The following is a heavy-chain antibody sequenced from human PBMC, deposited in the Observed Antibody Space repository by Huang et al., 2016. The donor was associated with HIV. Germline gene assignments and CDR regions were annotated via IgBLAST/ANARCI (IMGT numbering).Heavy chain of an antibody. CDR2: IYYSGST. CDR1: SDPISSHY. D-gene: IGHD2-15*01. CDR3: ARVVAASAFEI. Sequence: QVQLQESGPGLVKPSETLSLTCTVSSDPISSHYWGWIRQPPGKGLEWIGNIYYSGSTNYNPSLKSRVTISIDTSKAQFFLKVTSVSSADTAVYYCARVVAASAFEIWGQGTMITVSS. J-gene: IGHJ3*02. V-gene: IGHV4-59*11.